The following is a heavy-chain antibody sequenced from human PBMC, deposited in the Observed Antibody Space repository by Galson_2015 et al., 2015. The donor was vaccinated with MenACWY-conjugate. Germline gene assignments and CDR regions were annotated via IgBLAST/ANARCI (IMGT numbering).Heavy chain of an antibody. CDR3: ARPVGCGWKYYFDS. Sequence: SLRLSCATSGFTFSNSWMGWVRQAPGKGLEWVSVIGVSGHSTYYADSVKGRFTISRDNSKNTLYVQMNSLRAEDTAVYYCARPVGCGWKYYFDSWGQGTLVTVSS. CDR2: IGVSGHST. D-gene: IGHD6-19*01. J-gene: IGHJ4*02. CDR1: GFTFSNSW. V-gene: IGHV3-23*01.